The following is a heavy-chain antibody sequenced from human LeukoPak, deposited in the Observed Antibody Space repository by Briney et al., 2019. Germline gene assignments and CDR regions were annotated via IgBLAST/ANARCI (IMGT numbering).Heavy chain of an antibody. D-gene: IGHD3-10*02. Sequence: PGGSLRLSCAASGFTFSSYEMNWVRQAPGKGLEWVSYISSSGSTIYYADSVKGRFTISRDNAKNSLYLQMNNLRAEDTAGYYCAELGITMIGGVWGKGTTVTISS. CDR3: AELGITMIGGV. CDR1: GFTFSSYE. V-gene: IGHV3-48*03. J-gene: IGHJ6*04. CDR2: ISSSGSTI.